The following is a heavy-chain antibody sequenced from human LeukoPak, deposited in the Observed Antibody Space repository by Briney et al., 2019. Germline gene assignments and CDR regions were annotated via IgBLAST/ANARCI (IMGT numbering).Heavy chain of an antibody. CDR1: GYRFSSYW. D-gene: IGHD3-16*01. CDR2: IYHGDSDT. Sequence: PGESLKISCKGFGYRFSSYWIAWVRQMPGKGLEWRGIIYHGDSDTRYSPSLQGQVTISADKSISTAYLQRSRLQASDTAIYYCARHGVPGGSTNWFFDLWGRGTLVTVSS. CDR3: ARHGVPGGSTNWFFDL. J-gene: IGHJ2*01. V-gene: IGHV5-51*01.